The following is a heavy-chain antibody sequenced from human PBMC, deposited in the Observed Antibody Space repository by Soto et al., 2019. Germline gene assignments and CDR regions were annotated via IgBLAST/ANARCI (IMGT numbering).Heavy chain of an antibody. V-gene: IGHV3-23*01. CDR3: AKGSDPGAFDL. CDR2: FRDTGDKT. CDR1: GFSFSSYA. D-gene: IGHD3-10*01. J-gene: IGHJ3*01. Sequence: EVQLLESGGGLVQPGGSLRLSCAASGFSFSSYAISWVRQAPGRGLEWVSTFRDTGDKTYYADSVKGRFTVSRDISQNTLYLQMNGLSPDDTAIYYCAKGSDPGAFDLWGQGTMVTVSS.